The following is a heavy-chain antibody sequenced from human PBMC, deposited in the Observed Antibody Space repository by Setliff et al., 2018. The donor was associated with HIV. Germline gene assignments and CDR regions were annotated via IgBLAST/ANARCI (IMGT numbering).Heavy chain of an antibody. Sequence: SETLSLTCIVSGGSIGSYYWSWVRQPPGKGLGWIGYIYSGGTTYYNSSLRSRVTISIDTSKNQFSLKLNSLTAADTAVYYCARGAPYGSGRHRWNYWGQGTLVTVSS. D-gene: IGHD3-10*01. V-gene: IGHV4-59*12. CDR2: IYSGGTT. J-gene: IGHJ4*02. CDR3: ARGAPYGSGRHRWNY. CDR1: GGSIGSYY.